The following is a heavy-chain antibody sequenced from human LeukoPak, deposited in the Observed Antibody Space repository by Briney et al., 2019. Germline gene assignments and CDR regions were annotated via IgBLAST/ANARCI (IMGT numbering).Heavy chain of an antibody. Sequence: PGGTLRLSCAASGFTFSSYSMNWVRQAPGKGLEWVSSISSSSSYIYYADSVKGRFTISRDNAKNSLHLQMNSVRAEDTAVYYCARVLGGSGTNYWVQGTLVTVSA. CDR2: ISSSSSYI. J-gene: IGHJ4*02. CDR3: ARVLGGSGTNY. CDR1: GFTFSSYS. D-gene: IGHD3-16*01. V-gene: IGHV3-21*01.